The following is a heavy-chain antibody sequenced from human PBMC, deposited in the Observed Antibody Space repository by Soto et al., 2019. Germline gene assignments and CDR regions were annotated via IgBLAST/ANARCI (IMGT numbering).Heavy chain of an antibody. D-gene: IGHD6-13*01. CDR2: ISAYNGNT. Sequence: ASVKVSCKASCYTFTSYGISWLRQAPGQGLEWMGWISAYNGNTNYAQKLQGRVTMTTDTSTSTAYMELRSLRSDDTAVYYCARDNIAADPGRGNYYYGMDVWG. CDR3: ARDNIAADPGRGNYYYGMDV. CDR1: CYTFTSYG. V-gene: IGHV1-18*01. J-gene: IGHJ6*02.